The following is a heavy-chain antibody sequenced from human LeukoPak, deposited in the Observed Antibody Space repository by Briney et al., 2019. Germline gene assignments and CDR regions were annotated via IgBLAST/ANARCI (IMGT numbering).Heavy chain of an antibody. CDR1: DFSFITYA. CDR3: GKATGTLGN. J-gene: IGHJ4*02. D-gene: IGHD1-1*01. V-gene: IGHV3-23*01. CDR2: ISNSDYNT. Sequence: GGSLRLSCAGSDFSFITYAMSWVRQAPGKGLEWVSTISNSDYNTYYTDSVKGRFTISRDNSKNTLYLQMNSLTADDTAIYYCGKATGTLGNWGQGTLVTVSS.